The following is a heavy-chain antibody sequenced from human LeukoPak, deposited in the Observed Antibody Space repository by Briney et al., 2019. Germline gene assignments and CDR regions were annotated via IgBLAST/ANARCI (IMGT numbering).Heavy chain of an antibody. CDR3: ACNVYHYYMDV. D-gene: IGHD1-14*01. CDR1: GGSISRYY. V-gene: IGHV4-59*01. J-gene: IGHJ6*03. Sequence: SETLSLTCTVSGGSISRYYWSWIRQPPGKGLEWVGYIYYSGSTNYNPSLMSRVTISVDTSKNQFSLKLSSVTAADTAVYYCACNVYHYYMDVWGKGTTVTVSS. CDR2: IYYSGST.